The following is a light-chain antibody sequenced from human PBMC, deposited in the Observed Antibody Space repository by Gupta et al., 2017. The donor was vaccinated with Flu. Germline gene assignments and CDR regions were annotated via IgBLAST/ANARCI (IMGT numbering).Light chain of an antibody. J-gene: IGKJ5*01. V-gene: IGKV1-39*01. CDR3: QLLSSNPRIT. CDR2: AAS. Sequence: DIQMTQYPSSLSASVGDRVAITCRASQSISSYLNWYQQKPGKAPKLLLYAASSLHRGVPSRFSGSGSGTDFTLTISSRQPEDFASSSSQLLSSNPRITFGQGTRLEIK. CDR1: QSISSY.